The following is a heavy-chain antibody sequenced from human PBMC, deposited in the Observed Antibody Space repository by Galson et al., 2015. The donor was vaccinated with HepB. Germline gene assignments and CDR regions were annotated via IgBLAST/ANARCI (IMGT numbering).Heavy chain of an antibody. CDR2: IRGDSYYI. CDR3: TRSDGLDHFDY. CDR1: GFSFSESY. J-gene: IGHJ4*02. V-gene: IGHV3-11*06. Sequence: SLRLSCAASGFSFSESYMSWIRQSPEKGLEWVSYIRGDSYYIVYGDSVRGRFTISRDNAKKSLYLQMNSLRVEDTAVYYCTRSDGLDHFDYWGRGTLVTVSS. D-gene: IGHD5-24*01.